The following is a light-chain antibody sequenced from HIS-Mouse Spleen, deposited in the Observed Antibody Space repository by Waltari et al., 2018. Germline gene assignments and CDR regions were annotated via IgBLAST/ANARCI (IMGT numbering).Light chain of an antibody. CDR2: EVS. CDR1: SSDVGGYNY. J-gene: IGLJ2*01. Sequence: QSALTQPPSASGSPGQSVTIPCTGTSSDVGGYNYVSWYQQHPGKAPKLMIYEVSKRHSGVPDRFSGSKSGNTASLTVSGLQAEDEADYYCSSYAGSNNLVFGGGTKLTVL. V-gene: IGLV2-8*01. CDR3: SSYAGSNNLV.